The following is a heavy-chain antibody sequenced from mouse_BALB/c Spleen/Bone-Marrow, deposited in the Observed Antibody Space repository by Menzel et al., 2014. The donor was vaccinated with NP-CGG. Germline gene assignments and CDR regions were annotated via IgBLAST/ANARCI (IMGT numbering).Heavy chain of an antibody. V-gene: IGHV1-31*01. CDR3: ESRGEYFDV. Sequence: EVQLQQSGPELAKPGASVKISCKASGYSFTGYYMHWVKQSHGNSLDWIGYIYPYNGVSSYSQKFKGKATLTVDKSSSTAYMELRSLTSDDSAVYYCESRGEYFDVWGAGTTVTVSS. J-gene: IGHJ1*01. CDR1: GYSFTGYY. CDR2: IYPYNGVS.